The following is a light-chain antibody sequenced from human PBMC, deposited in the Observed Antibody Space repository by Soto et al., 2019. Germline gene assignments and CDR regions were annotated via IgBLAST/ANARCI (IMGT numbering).Light chain of an antibody. CDR3: SSYTSSSNVV. CDR2: DVS. CDR1: SSDVGGYNY. Sequence: QSVLTQPRSVSGSPGQSVTISCTGTSSDVGGYNYVSWYLQHPGKAPKVMIYDVSKRPSGVPDRFSGSKSGNTASLTISGLQSEDEADYYCSSYTSSSNVVFGGGTK. J-gene: IGLJ2*01. V-gene: IGLV2-11*01.